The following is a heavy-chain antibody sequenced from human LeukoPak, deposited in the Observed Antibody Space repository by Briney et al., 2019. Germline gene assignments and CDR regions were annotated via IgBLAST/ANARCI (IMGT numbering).Heavy chain of an antibody. V-gene: IGHV1-69*05. J-gene: IGHJ3*02. D-gene: IGHD1-7*01. Sequence: ASVKVSCKASGGTFSSYAISWVRQAPGQGLEWMGGIIPIFGTANYAQKFQGRVTITTDESTSTAYMELSSLRSEDTAVYYCARVAWNYEHAFDIWGQGTMVTVSS. CDR3: ARVAWNYEHAFDI. CDR2: IIPIFGTA. CDR1: GGTFSSYA.